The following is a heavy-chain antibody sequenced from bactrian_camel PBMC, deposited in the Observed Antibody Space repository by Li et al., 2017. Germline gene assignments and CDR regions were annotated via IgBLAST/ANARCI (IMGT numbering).Heavy chain of an antibody. J-gene: IGHJ4*01. CDR1: GYTASKHC. V-gene: IGHV3S6*01. CDR3: AHGLRACSGDPLAQLMYNL. Sequence: HVQLVESGGGSVQAGGSLRLSCTLSGYTASKHCMAWFRQAPGKEREEVAAIYVGEGDTHYVDSVKGRFTISHDLATNTVYLQMNGLKPEDTAIYFCAHGLRACSGDPLAQLMYNLWGRGTQVTVS. CDR2: IYVGEGDT. D-gene: IGHD7*01.